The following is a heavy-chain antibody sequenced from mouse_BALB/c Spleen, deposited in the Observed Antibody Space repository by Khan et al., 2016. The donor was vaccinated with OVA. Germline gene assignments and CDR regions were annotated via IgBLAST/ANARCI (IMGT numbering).Heavy chain of an antibody. CDR2: VNPNTGNT. J-gene: IGHJ3*01. CDR1: GYSFTNYY. D-gene: IGHD2-14*01. V-gene: IGHV1-26*01. CDR3: ARGYDFFAY. Sequence: VQLKQSGPDLVKPGASVKMSCKASGYSFTNYYVNWVKQSHGKSLECIGRVNPNTGNTNYNQKFKGKAILIVDTSSSTAYMELRGLTSEDPAVYYCARGYDFFAYWGQGTLVTVSA.